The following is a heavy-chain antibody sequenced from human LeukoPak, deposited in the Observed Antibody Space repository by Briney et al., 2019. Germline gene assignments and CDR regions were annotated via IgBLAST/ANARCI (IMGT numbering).Heavy chain of an antibody. CDR3: ARDLVGYSYGSYTDV. J-gene: IGHJ6*03. D-gene: IGHD5-18*01. Sequence: GGSLRLSCAASGFTVSSNYMSWVRQAPGKGLEWVSVIYSGGSTYYADSVKGRFTISRDNSKNTLYLQMNSLRAEDTAVYYCARDLVGYSYGSYTDVWGKGTTVTIS. V-gene: IGHV3-66*01. CDR2: IYSGGST. CDR1: GFTVSSNY.